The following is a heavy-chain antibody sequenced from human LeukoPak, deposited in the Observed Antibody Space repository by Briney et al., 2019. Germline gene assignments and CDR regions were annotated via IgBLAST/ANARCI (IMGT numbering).Heavy chain of an antibody. J-gene: IGHJ4*02. D-gene: IGHD3-10*01. CDR2: INQDGSEK. CDR3: ARNFIRGFDY. Sequence: GGSLRLSCAASGFTFSSYWMNWVRQAPGKGLEWVANINQDGSEKYYVDSVKGRFTISRDNSKNTLYLQMNSLRAEDTAMYYCARNFIRGFDYWGQGTLVTVSS. CDR1: GFTFSSYW. V-gene: IGHV3-7*05.